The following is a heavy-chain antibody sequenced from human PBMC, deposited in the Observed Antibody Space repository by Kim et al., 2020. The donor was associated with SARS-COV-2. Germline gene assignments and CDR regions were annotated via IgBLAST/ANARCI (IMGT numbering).Heavy chain of an antibody. Sequence: GGSLRLSCAASGFTFDDYAMHWVRQAPGKGLEWVSLISWDGGSTYYADSVKGRFTISRDNSKNSLYLQMNSLRAEDTALYYCAKARKEACSGGSCYYFDYWGQGTLVTVSS. J-gene: IGHJ4*02. D-gene: IGHD2-15*01. CDR1: GFTFDDYA. CDR3: AKARKEACSGGSCYYFDY. CDR2: ISWDGGST. V-gene: IGHV3-43D*03.